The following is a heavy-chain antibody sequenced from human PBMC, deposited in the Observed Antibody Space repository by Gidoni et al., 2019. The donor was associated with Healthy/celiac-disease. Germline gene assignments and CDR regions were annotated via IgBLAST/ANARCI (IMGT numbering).Heavy chain of an antibody. J-gene: IGHJ5*02. Sequence: QVQLQQWGAGLLKPSETLSLTCAVYGGSFGGYYLSWIRQPPGKGLEWIGEINHSGSTNYNPSLTIRVTISVDTSKNQFSLKLSSVTAADTAVYYCARGRNSGLRFLEWLWGNWFDPWGQGTLVTVSS. D-gene: IGHD3-3*01. CDR3: ARGRNSGLRFLEWLWGNWFDP. CDR2: INHSGST. CDR1: GGSFGGYY. V-gene: IGHV4-34*01.